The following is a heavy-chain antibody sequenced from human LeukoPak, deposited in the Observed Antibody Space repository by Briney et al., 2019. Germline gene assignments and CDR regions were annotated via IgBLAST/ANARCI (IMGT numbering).Heavy chain of an antibody. V-gene: IGHV3-53*01. CDR3: ARVFIDGGRWFDP. D-gene: IGHD3-16*01. CDR2: IYSGGST. J-gene: IGHJ5*02. CDR1: GFTFSSYW. Sequence: GGSLRLSCAASGFTFSSYWMSWVRQAPGKGLEWVSVIYSGGSTYYADSVKGRFTISRDNSKNTLYLQMNSLRAEDTAVYYCARVFIDGGRWFDPWGQGTLVTGSS.